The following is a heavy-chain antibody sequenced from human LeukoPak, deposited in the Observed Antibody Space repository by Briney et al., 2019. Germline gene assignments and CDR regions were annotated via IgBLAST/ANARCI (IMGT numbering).Heavy chain of an antibody. CDR3: AKVIPVRYSKGPYYFDY. D-gene: IGHD2-15*01. CDR1: GFTFSSYA. J-gene: IGHJ4*02. Sequence: GGSLRLSCAASGFTFSSYATHWVRQAPGKGLEWVAVISYDGSNKYYADSVKGRFTISRDNSKNTLYLQMNSLRGEDTAVYYCAKVIPVRYSKGPYYFDYWGQGTLVTVSS. CDR2: ISYDGSNK. V-gene: IGHV3-30-3*01.